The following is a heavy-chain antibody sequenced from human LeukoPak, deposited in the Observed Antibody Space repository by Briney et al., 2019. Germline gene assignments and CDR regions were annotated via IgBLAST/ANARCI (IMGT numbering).Heavy chain of an antibody. CDR2: ISYDGSNK. J-gene: IGHJ3*01. V-gene: IGHV3-30*03. CDR3: AREFTIFGVVIQRYDAFDV. Sequence: PGGSLRLSCAASGFTFSSYGMHWVRQAPGKGLEWVAVISYDGSNKYYADSVKGRFTISRDNSKNTLYLQMNSLRAEDTAVYYCAREFTIFGVVIQRYDAFDVWGQGTMVTVSS. CDR1: GFTFSSYG. D-gene: IGHD3-3*01.